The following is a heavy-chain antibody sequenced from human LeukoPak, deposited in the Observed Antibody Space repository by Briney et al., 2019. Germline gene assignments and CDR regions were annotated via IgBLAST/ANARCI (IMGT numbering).Heavy chain of an antibody. CDR3: ARANNWNYALNY. D-gene: IGHD1-7*01. CDR1: GDTFIRYG. Sequence: GASVKVSCKASGDTFIRYGISWVRQALGQGLEWMGWISTGNGNTNYGQKFQGRVTMTTDTSTGTAYMELRSLGSDDTAIYYCARANNWNYALNYWGQGTLVTVSS. J-gene: IGHJ4*02. CDR2: ISTGNGNT. V-gene: IGHV1-18*01.